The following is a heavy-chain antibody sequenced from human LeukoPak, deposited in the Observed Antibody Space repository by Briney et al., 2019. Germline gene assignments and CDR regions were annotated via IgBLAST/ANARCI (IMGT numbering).Heavy chain of an antibody. J-gene: IGHJ4*02. Sequence: SETLSLTCTVSGGSISSSSYYWGWIRQPPGKGLEWIGSIYYSGSTYYNPSLKSRVTISVDTSKNQFSLKLSSVTAADTAVYYCARDLGRYYDSSGYYTSHWGQGTLVTVSS. CDR1: GGSISSSSYY. CDR2: IYYSGST. D-gene: IGHD3-22*01. V-gene: IGHV4-39*07. CDR3: ARDLGRYYDSSGYYTSH.